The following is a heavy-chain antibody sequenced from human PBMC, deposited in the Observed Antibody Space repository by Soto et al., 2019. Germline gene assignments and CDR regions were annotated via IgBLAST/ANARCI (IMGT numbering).Heavy chain of an antibody. CDR2: ISWDGGST. CDR3: AKEGGTGYYGMDV. CDR1: GFTFDDYA. D-gene: IGHD3-10*01. V-gene: IGHV3-43D*04. J-gene: IGHJ6*02. Sequence: HPGGSLRLSCAASGFTFDDYAMHWVRQAPGKGLEWVSLISWDGGSTYYADSVKGRFTISRDNSKNSLYLQMNSLRAEDTALYYCAKEGGTGYYGMDVWGQGTTVTVSS.